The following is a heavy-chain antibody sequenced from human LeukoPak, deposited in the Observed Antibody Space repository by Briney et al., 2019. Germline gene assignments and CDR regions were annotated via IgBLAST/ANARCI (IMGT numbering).Heavy chain of an antibody. V-gene: IGHV4-39*07. CDR1: GASISSNHYY. J-gene: IGHJ4*02. Sequence: PSETPSFTCAVSGASISSNHYYWGWIRHSPGKGLEWIGSAFHSGSTYYNPSLKTRVTMSLDASKRQFSLNLTSVTAADTAVYYCARSPVFGVVILHFDCWGQGSLVTVSS. D-gene: IGHD3-3*01. CDR3: ARSPVFGVVILHFDC. CDR2: AFHSGST.